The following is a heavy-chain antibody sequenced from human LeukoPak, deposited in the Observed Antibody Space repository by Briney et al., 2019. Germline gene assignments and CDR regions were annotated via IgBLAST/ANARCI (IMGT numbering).Heavy chain of an antibody. CDR3: ARGLGAAAFFRPPLPLYHWFDP. Sequence: GASVKVSCKASGYTFTSYAMHWVRQAPGQRLEWMGWINAGNGNTKYSQKFQGRVTITRDTSASTAYMELSSLRSEDTAVYYCARGLGAAAFFRPPLPLYHWFDPWGQGTLVTVSS. CDR1: GYTFTSYA. V-gene: IGHV1-3*01. J-gene: IGHJ5*02. CDR2: INAGNGNT. D-gene: IGHD3-16*01.